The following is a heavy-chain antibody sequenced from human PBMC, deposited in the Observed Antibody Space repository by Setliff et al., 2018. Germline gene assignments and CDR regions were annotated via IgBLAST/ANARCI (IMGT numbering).Heavy chain of an antibody. D-gene: IGHD2-15*01. CDR2: ISGSGGST. J-gene: IGHJ4*02. V-gene: IGHV3-23*01. CDR1: GFTFRSYA. Sequence: PGGSLRLSCAASGFTFRSYAMNWIRQAPGKGLEWVSAISGSGGSTHYADSVKGRFTISRDNSKNTLYLQMNSLRAEDTAVYYCAKARNAGYAGGWYLNYWGQGTLVTVSS. CDR3: AKARNAGYAGGWYLNY.